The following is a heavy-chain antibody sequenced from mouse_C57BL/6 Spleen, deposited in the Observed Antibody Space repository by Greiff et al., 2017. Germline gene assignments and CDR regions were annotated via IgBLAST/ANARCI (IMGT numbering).Heavy chain of an antibody. CDR1: GFTFSDYG. Sequence: VQLQESGGGLVKPGGSLKLSCAASGFTFSDYGMHWVRQAPEKGLEWVAYISSGSSTIYYADTVKGRFTISRDNAKNTLFLQMTSLRSEDTAMYYCARGGTGTLYYFDYWGQGTTLTVSS. J-gene: IGHJ2*01. CDR2: ISSGSSTI. V-gene: IGHV5-17*01. CDR3: ARGGTGTLYYFDY. D-gene: IGHD4-1*01.